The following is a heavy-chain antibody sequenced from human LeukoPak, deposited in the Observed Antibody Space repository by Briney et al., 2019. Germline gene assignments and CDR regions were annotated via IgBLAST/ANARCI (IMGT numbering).Heavy chain of an antibody. V-gene: IGHV3-21*01. Sequence: PGGSLRLSCAASGFTFCIYSMNCVPPAPGKGLECVSYISSSSSEIYYAHSVKGRFTISTDNAKNSLYLQMNSLRAEDTAVYYCATRAGYSGSRMFDPWGQGTLVTVSS. CDR1: GFTFCIYS. CDR3: ATRAGYSGSRMFDP. J-gene: IGHJ5*02. CDR2: ISSSSSEI. D-gene: IGHD5-12*01.